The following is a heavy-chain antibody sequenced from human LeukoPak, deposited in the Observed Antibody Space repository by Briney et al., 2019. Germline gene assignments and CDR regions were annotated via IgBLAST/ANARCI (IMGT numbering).Heavy chain of an antibody. J-gene: IGHJ4*02. CDR1: GFTFSSYA. V-gene: IGHV3-23*01. CDR2: ISGSGGST. CDR3: AKVASRVAVAGDGRVDY. Sequence: GGSLRLSCAASGFTFSSYAMSWVRQAPGKGLEWVSAISGSGGSTYYADSVKGRFTISRGNSKNTPYLQMNSLRAEDTAVYYCAKVASRVAVAGDGRVDYWGQGTLVTVSS. D-gene: IGHD6-19*01.